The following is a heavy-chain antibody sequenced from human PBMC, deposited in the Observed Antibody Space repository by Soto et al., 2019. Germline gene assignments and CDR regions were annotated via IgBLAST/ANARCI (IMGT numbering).Heavy chain of an antibody. D-gene: IGHD6-13*01. CDR2: ISHDGGNK. CDR1: GFTFSTFV. J-gene: IGHJ4*02. CDR3: AKRSPYSSGWYSPIFDY. V-gene: IGHV3-30*18. Sequence: GGSLRLSCAASGFTFSTFVMHWVRQAPGGGLAWVAFISHDGGNKKYADSVMGRFTISRDNSKNTLYLQMNSLRAEDTAVYFCAKRSPYSSGWYSPIFDYWGQGALVTVSS.